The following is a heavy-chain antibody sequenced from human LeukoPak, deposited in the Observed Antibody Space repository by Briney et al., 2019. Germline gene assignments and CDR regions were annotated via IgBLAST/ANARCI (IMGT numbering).Heavy chain of an antibody. CDR2: IYPGDSDT. Sequence: GESLKISCKGSGYSFTSYWIGWVRQMPGKGLEWMGIIYPGDSDTRYSPSFQGQVTISADKSISTAYLQWSSLKASDTAMYYCARLRYSSSSGYYGMDVWGQGTTVTVSS. V-gene: IGHV5-51*01. CDR1: GYSFTSYW. J-gene: IGHJ6*02. CDR3: ARLRYSSSSGYYGMDV. D-gene: IGHD6-6*01.